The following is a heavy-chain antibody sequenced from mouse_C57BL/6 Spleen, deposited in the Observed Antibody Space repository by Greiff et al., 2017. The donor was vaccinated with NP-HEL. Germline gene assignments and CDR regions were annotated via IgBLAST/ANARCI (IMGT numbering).Heavy chain of an antibody. CDR1: GFTFSDYG. D-gene: IGHD1-1*01. V-gene: IGHV5-17*01. CDR3: ARFYYAYALED. Sequence: EVKLVESGGGLVKPGGSLKLSCAASGFTFSDYGMHWARQAPGQGLEWVAYISSGSSSVYYADTVKGRFTLSGDNAKNTLFLQMTSLRSEDTSMYYCARFYYAYALEDWGQGASVTVSS. CDR2: ISSGSSSV. J-gene: IGHJ4*01.